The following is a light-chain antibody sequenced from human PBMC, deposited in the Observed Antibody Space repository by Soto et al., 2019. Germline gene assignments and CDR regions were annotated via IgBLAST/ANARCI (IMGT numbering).Light chain of an antibody. J-gene: IGLJ3*02. V-gene: IGLV1-44*01. CDR2: SDN. CDR1: RSNIGSNT. Sequence: QSVLTQPPSASGTPGRRVTISCSGSRSNIGSNTVNWYQQLPGTAPKLLIYSDNQRPSGVPDRFSGSKSVSSASLAISGLQSEDDADYYCAAWDDSLYGPVFGGGTKLTVL. CDR3: AAWDDSLYGPV.